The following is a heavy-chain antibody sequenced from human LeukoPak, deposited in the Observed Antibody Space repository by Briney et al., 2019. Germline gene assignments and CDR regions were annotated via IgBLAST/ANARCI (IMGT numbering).Heavy chain of an antibody. V-gene: IGHV3-74*01. CDR3: ATKQWLAPPPDS. D-gene: IGHD6-19*01. CDR2: INTDGTVT. Sequence: GGSLRLSCAASGFTFSKYWMLWVRQAPGKGLESVSRINTDGTVTTYANSVKGRFTVSRDNADNTIFLQMNSVRDEDTAVYYCATKQWLAPPPDSWGQGTPVTVSS. J-gene: IGHJ4*02. CDR1: GFTFSKYW.